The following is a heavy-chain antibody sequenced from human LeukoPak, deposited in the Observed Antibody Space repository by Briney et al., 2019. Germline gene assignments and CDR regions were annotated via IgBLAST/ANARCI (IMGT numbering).Heavy chain of an antibody. Sequence: ASVKVSCKASGYTFTSHYMHWVRHAHGQGLEEIGIINLRGGSTSCAQKFQGRVTMTRDTSTSTVYMELSSLRSEETAVYYCARDRARGFDYWGQGTLVTVSS. V-gene: IGHV1-46*01. CDR2: INLRGGST. CDR1: GYTFTSHY. CDR3: ARDRARGFDY. J-gene: IGHJ4*02.